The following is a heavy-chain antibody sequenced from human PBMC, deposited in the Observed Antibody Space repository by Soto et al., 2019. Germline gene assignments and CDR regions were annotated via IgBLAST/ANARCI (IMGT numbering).Heavy chain of an antibody. Sequence: LRLSCTASGFTFSSYEMNWVRQAPGKGLEWVSYISSSGNFIYYADSVKARFTISRDNAKNSLYLQMNSLRAEDTAVYYCARDAPSDDFWSGYSYGMDVWGQGTTVTVSS. CDR2: ISSSGNFI. V-gene: IGHV3-48*03. J-gene: IGHJ6*02. D-gene: IGHD3-3*01. CDR1: GFTFSSYE. CDR3: ARDAPSDDFWSGYSYGMDV.